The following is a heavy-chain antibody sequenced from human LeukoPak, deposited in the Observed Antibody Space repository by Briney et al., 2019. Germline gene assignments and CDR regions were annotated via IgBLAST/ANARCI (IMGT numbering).Heavy chain of an antibody. Sequence: SETLSLTCTVSGGSIGRSSYYWGWIRQPPGKGLEWIGNIYYSGKTDYNPSLKSRVTISVDTSKNQFSLKLSSVTAADTAVYYCARDGYSGSDALWGQGTLVTVSS. D-gene: IGHD5-12*01. CDR2: IYYSGKT. CDR3: ARDGYSGSDAL. CDR1: GGSIGRSSYY. V-gene: IGHV4-39*07. J-gene: IGHJ4*02.